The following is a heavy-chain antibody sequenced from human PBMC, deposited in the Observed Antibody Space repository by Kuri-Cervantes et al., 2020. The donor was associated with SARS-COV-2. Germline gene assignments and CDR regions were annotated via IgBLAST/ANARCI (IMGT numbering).Heavy chain of an antibody. J-gene: IGHJ6*02. CDR3: AKDKLPMGDYWYGMDV. CDR1: GFTFSNAW. V-gene: IGHV3-23*01. Sequence: GESLKISCAASGFTFSNAWMSWVRQAPGKGLEWVSGISGNGDGTYYADSVKGRFTISRDNFKSTVYLRMNSLRAEDTAVYYCAKDKLPMGDYWYGMDVWGQGTTVTVSS. CDR2: ISGNGDGT. D-gene: IGHD2-15*01.